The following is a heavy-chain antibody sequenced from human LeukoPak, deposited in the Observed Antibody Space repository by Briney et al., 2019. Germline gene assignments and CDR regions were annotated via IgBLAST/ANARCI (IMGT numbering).Heavy chain of an antibody. Sequence: AGSLRLSCAVSGITVSNYGMSWVRQAPGRGREWVAGISGSGGSTNYADSVKGRFTISRDNPKNTLYRQMNSLRAEDTAVYFCAKRGVVFRVIRVGFQKVAYYFDSWGQGALVTVSS. CDR2: ISGSGGST. J-gene: IGHJ4*02. CDR1: GITVSNYG. CDR3: AKRGVVFRVIRVGFQKVAYYFDS. V-gene: IGHV3-23*01. D-gene: IGHD3-22*01.